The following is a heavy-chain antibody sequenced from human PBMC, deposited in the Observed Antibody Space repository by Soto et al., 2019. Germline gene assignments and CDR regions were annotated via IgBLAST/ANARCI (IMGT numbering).Heavy chain of an antibody. V-gene: IGHV3-33*01. CDR1: GFTFSDYA. J-gene: IGHJ4*02. CDR3: TRPALLVTTFDY. CDR2: IWHDGSNK. D-gene: IGHD4-17*01. Sequence: QEQLVESGGGVVQPGRSLRLSCAASGFTFSDYAMHWVRQAPGKGLEWVAVIWHDGSNKYYAESVKGRFTISRDNSKNTLYLQMNSLRAEDTAVYYCTRPALLVTTFDYWGQGILVTVSS.